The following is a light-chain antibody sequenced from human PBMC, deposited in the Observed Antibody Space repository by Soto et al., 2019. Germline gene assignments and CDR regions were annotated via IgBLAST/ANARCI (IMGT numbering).Light chain of an antibody. CDR1: QSLVDSDGNTY. CDR3: LQATHWPHT. V-gene: IGKV2-30*01. CDR2: QIS. J-gene: IGKJ2*01. Sequence: DVVMTQSPFFLPVTLGQPASVTCRSTQSLVDSDGNTYLIWFHQRPGQSPRRLIYQISNRDSGVPDRFSGTGSSTEFTLQISRVEAEDVGVYYCLQATHWPHTFGQGTKLEI.